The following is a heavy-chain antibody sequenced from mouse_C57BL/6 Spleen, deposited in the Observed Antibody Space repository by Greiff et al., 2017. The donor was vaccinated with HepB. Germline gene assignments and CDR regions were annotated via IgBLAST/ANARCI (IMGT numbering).Heavy chain of an antibody. CDR1: GFSLTSYA. V-gene: IGHV2-9-1*01. J-gene: IGHJ1*03. CDR2: IWTGGGT. Sequence: VQGVESGPGLVAPSQSLSITCTVSGFSLTSYAISWVRQPPGKGLEWLGVIWTGGGTNYNSALKSRLSISKDNSKSQVFLKMTSLQTDDTARYYCAREGYYGNNWYFDVWGTGTTVTVSS. CDR3: AREGYYGNNWYFDV. D-gene: IGHD2-1*01.